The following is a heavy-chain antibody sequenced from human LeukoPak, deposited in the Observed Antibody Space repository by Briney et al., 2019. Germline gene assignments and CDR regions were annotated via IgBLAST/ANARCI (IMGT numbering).Heavy chain of an antibody. D-gene: IGHD3-22*01. V-gene: IGHV4-38-2*02. Sequence: SETLSLTCTVSGYSISSGYYWGWIRQPPGKGLEWIGSMFHSGSAYYNPSLKSRVTISLDTSKNQFSLKLNSVLAPDTALYYCARDKDYYDSSGYYYPRDFDYWGQGTLVTVSS. CDR1: GYSISSGYY. CDR3: ARDKDYYDSSGYYYPRDFDY. J-gene: IGHJ4*02. CDR2: MFHSGSA.